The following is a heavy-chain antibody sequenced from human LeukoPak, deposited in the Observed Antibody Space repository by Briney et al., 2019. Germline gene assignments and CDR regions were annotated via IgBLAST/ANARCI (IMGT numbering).Heavy chain of an antibody. CDR2: ISSSGSTI. Sequence: GGSLRLSCAASGFTFSSYEMNWVRQAPGKGLEWVSYISSSGSTIYYADSVKGRFTISRDNAKNSLYLQMNSLRAEDTAVYYCARVCPYSSSCFDYGGQGTLVTVSS. CDR3: ARVCPYSSSCFDY. D-gene: IGHD6-13*01. V-gene: IGHV3-48*03. CDR1: GFTFSSYE. J-gene: IGHJ4*02.